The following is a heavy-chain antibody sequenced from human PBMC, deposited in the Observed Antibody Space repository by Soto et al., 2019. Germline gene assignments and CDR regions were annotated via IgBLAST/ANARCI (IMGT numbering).Heavy chain of an antibody. CDR2: INHSGST. V-gene: IGHV4-34*01. J-gene: IGHJ4*02. Sequence: SETLSLTCAVYGGSFSGYYWGWIRQPPGKGLEWIGEINHSGSTNYNPSLKSRVTISVDTSKNQFSLKLSSVTAADTAVYYCARPKYYYGSGIDDWGQGTLVT. CDR3: ARPKYYYGSGIDD. CDR1: GGSFSGYY. D-gene: IGHD3-10*01.